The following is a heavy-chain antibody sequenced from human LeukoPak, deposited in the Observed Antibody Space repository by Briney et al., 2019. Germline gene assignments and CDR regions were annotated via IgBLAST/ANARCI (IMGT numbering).Heavy chain of an antibody. J-gene: IGHJ4*02. D-gene: IGHD5-24*01. CDR1: GFTFSSYW. V-gene: IGHV3-74*01. Sequence: GGSLRLSCAASGFTFSSYWMHWVRQAPGKGLVWVSRINSDGSSTSYADSVKGRFTISRDNAKNTLYLQMNSLRAEDTAVYYCARVRRERWLKYGFDYWGQGTLVTVSS. CDR2: INSDGSST. CDR3: ARVRRERWLKYGFDY.